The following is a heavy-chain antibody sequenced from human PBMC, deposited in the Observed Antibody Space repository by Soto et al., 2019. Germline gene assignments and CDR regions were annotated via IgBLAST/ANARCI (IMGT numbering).Heavy chain of an antibody. CDR2: IYHSGNT. D-gene: IGHD3-10*01. J-gene: IGHJ4*02. Sequence: QVQLQESGPRLVKPSGTLSLTCAVSGGSISSSNWWSWVRQPPGKGLEWIGEIYHSGNTNYNPSLKSRVTMAVDKSRNQFCLKLSSVTAADTAVYYCARRWGEGRVDYWGQGTLVTVSS. CDR1: GGSISSSNW. V-gene: IGHV4-4*02. CDR3: ARRWGEGRVDY.